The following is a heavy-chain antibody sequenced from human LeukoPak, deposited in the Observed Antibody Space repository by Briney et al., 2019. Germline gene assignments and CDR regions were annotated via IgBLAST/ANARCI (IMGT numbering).Heavy chain of an antibody. CDR1: GGTFSSYA. CDR3: ARLGWDDLYYYYGMDV. D-gene: IGHD1-26*01. V-gene: IGHV1-18*01. J-gene: IGHJ6*04. CDR2: ISAYNGNT. Sequence: ASVKVSCKASGGTFSSYAISWVRQAPGQGLEWMGWISAYNGNTNYAQKLQGRVTMTTDTSTSTAYMELRSLRSDDTAVYYCARLGWDDLYYYYGMDVWGKGTTVTVSS.